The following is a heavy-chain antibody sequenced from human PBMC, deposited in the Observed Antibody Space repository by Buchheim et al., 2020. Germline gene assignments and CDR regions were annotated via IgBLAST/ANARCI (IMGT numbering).Heavy chain of an antibody. CDR3: ARVDDSSGYYSFPYFDY. J-gene: IGHJ4*02. CDR1: GFTFSSYW. CDR2: INSDGSST. V-gene: IGHV3-74*01. D-gene: IGHD3-22*01. Sequence: EVQLVESGGGLVQPGGSLRLSCAASGFTFSSYWMHWVRQAPGKGLVRVSRINSDGSSTSYADSVKGRFTISRDNAKNTLYLQMNSLRAEDTAVYYCARVDDSSGYYSFPYFDYWGQGTL.